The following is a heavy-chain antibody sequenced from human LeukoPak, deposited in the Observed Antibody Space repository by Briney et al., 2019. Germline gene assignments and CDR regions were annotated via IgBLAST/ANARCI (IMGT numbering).Heavy chain of an antibody. J-gene: IGHJ4*02. D-gene: IGHD2-21*02. V-gene: IGHV4-59*11. Sequence: SETLSLTCSVSGGSIRSHYWSWIRQPPGKGLEWIGYIYNSGSANYNPSLKSRVTISVDTSKNQFSLKLSSVTAADTAVYYCARGDYFFDFWGQGTLVTVSS. CDR2: IYNSGSA. CDR3: ARGDYFFDF. CDR1: GGSIRSHY.